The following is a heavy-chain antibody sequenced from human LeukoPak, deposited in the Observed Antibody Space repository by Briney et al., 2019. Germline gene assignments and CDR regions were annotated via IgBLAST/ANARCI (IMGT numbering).Heavy chain of an antibody. V-gene: IGHV4-34*01. D-gene: IGHD5-12*01. CDR3: ARGQRWLRSLNMDV. J-gene: IGHJ6*03. CDR2: INHSGST. Sequence: SETLSLTCAVYGGSFSGYYWSWVRQPPGKGLEWIGEINHSGSTNYNPSLKSRVTISVDTSKNQFSLKLSSVTAADTAVYYCARGQRWLRSLNMDVWGKGTTVTVSS. CDR1: GGSFSGYY.